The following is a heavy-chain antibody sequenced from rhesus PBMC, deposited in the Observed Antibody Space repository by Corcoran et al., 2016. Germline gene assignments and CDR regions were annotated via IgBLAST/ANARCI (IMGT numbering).Heavy chain of an antibody. D-gene: IGHD1-26*01. CDR3: SRGGTGTTRN. V-gene: IGHV4S10*01. Sequence: QVQLQESGPGVVKPSETLSPTCAVSGGSISDSYRWSWTRQPPGKGLEWIGYIYSSSTSTNYNPSLKSRVTISKDTSKDQFSLKLNSVTAADTAVYYCSRGGTGTTRNWGQGVLVTVSS. CDR1: GGSISDSYR. J-gene: IGHJ4*01. CDR2: IYSSSTST.